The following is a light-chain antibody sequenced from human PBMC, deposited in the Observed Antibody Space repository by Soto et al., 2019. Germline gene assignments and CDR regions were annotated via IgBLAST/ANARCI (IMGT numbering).Light chain of an antibody. Sequence: EIVLTQSPGTLSLSPGERATLSCRASQRVSSSHLARYQQKLGQAPRLLIYGTSNRATGIPDRFSGSVSGTDFTLTIGRLEPEDFAVYYCQQYSSSPGTFGQGTKVEI. CDR2: GTS. CDR1: QRVSSSH. J-gene: IGKJ1*01. V-gene: IGKV3-20*01. CDR3: QQYSSSPGT.